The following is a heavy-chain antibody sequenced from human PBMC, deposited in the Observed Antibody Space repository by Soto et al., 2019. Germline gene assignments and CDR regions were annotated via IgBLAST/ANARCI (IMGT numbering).Heavy chain of an antibody. D-gene: IGHD3-10*01. CDR1: GGSISSGGYY. CDR2: IYYSGST. CDR3: ARDKMVRGVAPAAMDV. V-gene: IGHV4-31*03. Sequence: SETLSLTCTVSGGSISSGGYYWSWIRQHPGKGLEWIGYIYYSGSTYYNPSLKSRVTISVDTSKNQFSLKLSSVTAADTAVYYCARDKMVRGVAPAAMDVWGKGTTVTVSS. J-gene: IGHJ6*04.